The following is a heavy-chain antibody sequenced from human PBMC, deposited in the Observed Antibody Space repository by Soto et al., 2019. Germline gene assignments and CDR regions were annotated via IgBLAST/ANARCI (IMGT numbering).Heavy chain of an antibody. CDR3: AKAPRDIYGHANYYYYCMDV. CDR1: GFTFSSYA. J-gene: IGHJ6*02. Sequence: EVQLLESGGGLVQPGGSLRLSCAASGFTFSSYAMSWVRQAPGKGLEWVSAISGSGGSTYYADSVKGRFTISRDKPNNTLYLQMHSLRADDTAVSYCAKAPRDIYGHANYYYYCMDVWGQGTTVTVSS. V-gene: IGHV3-23*01. D-gene: IGHD5-18*01. CDR2: ISGSGGST.